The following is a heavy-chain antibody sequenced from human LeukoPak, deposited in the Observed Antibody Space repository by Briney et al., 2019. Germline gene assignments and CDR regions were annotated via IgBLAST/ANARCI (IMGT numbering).Heavy chain of an antibody. Sequence: PSETLSLTCAVYGGPFSSNYWSWIRQPPGKGLEWVGEINHSGSTKYNPSLKSRVTISVDTSKNQFSLKLSSVTAADTAVYYCARDWGIAAAYGMDVWGQGTTVTVSS. J-gene: IGHJ6*02. D-gene: IGHD6-13*01. CDR3: ARDWGIAAAYGMDV. CDR2: INHSGST. CDR1: GGPFSSNY. V-gene: IGHV4-34*01.